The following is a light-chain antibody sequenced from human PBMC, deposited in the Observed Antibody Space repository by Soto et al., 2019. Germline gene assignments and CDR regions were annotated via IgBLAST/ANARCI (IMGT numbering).Light chain of an antibody. CDR1: QGISRY. CDR3: QQLNSYPQT. CDR2: AAA. V-gene: IGKV1-9*01. J-gene: IGKJ2*01. Sequence: IQLTQSPSSLSAYVGDRVTITCRASQGISRYLAWYQQKPGKAPNLLIRAAATLRSGVPSRFSGSRSGTDFTLTIISLQPEDFATYYCQQLNSYPQTFGQGTKLEIK.